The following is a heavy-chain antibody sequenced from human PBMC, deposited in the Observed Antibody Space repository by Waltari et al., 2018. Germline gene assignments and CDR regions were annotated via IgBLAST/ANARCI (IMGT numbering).Heavy chain of an antibody. CDR2: VNPNGGGT. D-gene: IGHD2-21*02. V-gene: IGHV1-2*02. CDR1: RDAVTEHI. CDR3: AREYCGGDCRLFDY. J-gene: IGHJ4*02. Sequence: LVQSGAEVMKPWASVRVPCKASRDAVTEHITHWVRQAPGQGLEWMGWVNPNGGGTNYAQRFAGRITVTWDASITTAYMEFSRLTSGDTAVYFCAREYCGGDCRLFDYWGQGTPVTVSS.